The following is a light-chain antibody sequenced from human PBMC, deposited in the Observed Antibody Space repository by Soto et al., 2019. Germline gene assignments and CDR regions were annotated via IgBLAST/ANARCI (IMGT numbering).Light chain of an antibody. J-gene: IGKJ5*01. Sequence: EIVLTHSPGTLSLSPGERATLSCRASQSVRSSYLAWYQQKPGQAPRILIYGASTRATGIPARFSGSGSGTDFTLTISRLEPEDFEVYYCQQYGGYPITFGLGTRLEIK. CDR2: GAS. CDR1: QSVRSSY. CDR3: QQYGGYPIT. V-gene: IGKV3-20*01.